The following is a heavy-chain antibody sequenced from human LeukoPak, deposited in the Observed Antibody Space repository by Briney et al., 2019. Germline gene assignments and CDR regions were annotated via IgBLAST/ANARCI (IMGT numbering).Heavy chain of an antibody. CDR1: AASISNYY. J-gene: IGHJ4*02. CDR3: ASPRSGYRYTFDY. Sequence: PSETLSLTCAVSAASISNYYWSWIRQAPGKGLEWIGYISTSGSTNYNPSLNSRVSISLDTSKNRFSLNLNFVTAADTAVYYCASPRSGYRYTFDYWGQGALVTVSS. CDR2: ISTSGST. D-gene: IGHD3-22*01. V-gene: IGHV4-4*09.